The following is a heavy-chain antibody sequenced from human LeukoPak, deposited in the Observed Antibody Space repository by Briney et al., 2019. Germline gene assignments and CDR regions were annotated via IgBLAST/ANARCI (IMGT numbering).Heavy chain of an antibody. CDR3: ATFKGSGSYYNVPYTDY. V-gene: IGHV1-24*01. CDR1: GYTLTELS. CDR2: FDPEDGET. Sequence: ASVKVSCKVSGYTLTELSMHWVRQAPGKGLEWMGGFDPEDGETIYAQKFQGRVTMTEDTSTDTAYMGLSSLRSEDTAVYYCATFKGSGSYYNVPYTDYWGQGTLVTVSS. J-gene: IGHJ4*02. D-gene: IGHD3-10*01.